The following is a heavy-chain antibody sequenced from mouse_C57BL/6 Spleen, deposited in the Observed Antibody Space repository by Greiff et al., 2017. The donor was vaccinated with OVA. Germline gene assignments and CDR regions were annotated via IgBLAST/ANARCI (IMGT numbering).Heavy chain of an antibody. V-gene: IGHV5-4*03. CDR1: GFTFSSYA. Sequence: DVKLVESGGGLVKPGGSLKLSCAASGFTFSSYAMSWVRQTPEKRLEWVATISDGGSYTYYPDNVKGRFTISRDKAKNNLYLQMSHLKSEDTAMYYCARGVFGPFDYWGQGTTLTVSS. J-gene: IGHJ2*01. CDR2: ISDGGSYT. CDR3: ARGVFGPFDY.